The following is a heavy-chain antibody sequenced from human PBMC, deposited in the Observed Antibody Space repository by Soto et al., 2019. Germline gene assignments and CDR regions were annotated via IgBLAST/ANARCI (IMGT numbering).Heavy chain of an antibody. D-gene: IGHD4-17*01. CDR3: AKDYDYGDSLPFDY. V-gene: IGHV3-74*01. Sequence: GGSLRLSCAASGFTFSSYWMYWVRQAPGKGLEWLSGINSVGSDACYADSVRGRFTISRDNSINTLYLQLNDLGAEDTAIYYCAKDYDYGDSLPFDYWGQGTLLTVSS. CDR1: GFTFSSYW. J-gene: IGHJ4*02. CDR2: INSVGSDA.